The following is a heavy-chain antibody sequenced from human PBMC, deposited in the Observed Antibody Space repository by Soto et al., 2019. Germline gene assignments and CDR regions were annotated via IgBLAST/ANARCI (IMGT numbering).Heavy chain of an antibody. CDR2: MSFDGSIK. CDR1: GFIFSSYG. CDR3: ATIAVRPAFDI. D-gene: IGHD6-19*01. J-gene: IGHJ3*02. V-gene: IGHV3-30*03. Sequence: VQLVESGGGVVQPGRSLRLSCAASGFIFSSYGMNWVRQAPGKGLEWVAVMSFDGSIKYYADSVKGRFTISRDNSKNTLYLQMNSLRGEDTAVYYCATIAVRPAFDIWGQGTMFTVSS.